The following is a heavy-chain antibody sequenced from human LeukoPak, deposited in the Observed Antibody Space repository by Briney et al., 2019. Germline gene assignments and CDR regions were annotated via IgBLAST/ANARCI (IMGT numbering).Heavy chain of an antibody. J-gene: IGHJ4*02. Sequence: PSQTLSLTCTVSGGSISSGDYYWSWIRQPPGKGLEWIGYIYYSGSTYYNPSLKSRVTISVDTSKNQFSLKLSSVTAADTAGYYCARDGVFYYDSSGYSFFDYWGQGTLVTVSS. V-gene: IGHV4-30-4*08. D-gene: IGHD3-22*01. CDR3: ARDGVFYYDSSGYSFFDY. CDR1: GGSISSGDYY. CDR2: IYYSGST.